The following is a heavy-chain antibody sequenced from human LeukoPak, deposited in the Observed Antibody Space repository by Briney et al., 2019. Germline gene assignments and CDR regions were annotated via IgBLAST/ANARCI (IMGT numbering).Heavy chain of an antibody. CDR1: GGSISSGSYY. V-gene: IGHV4-61*03. CDR3: ARHRGGFDL. J-gene: IGHJ3*01. CDR2: IYYSGGT. D-gene: IGHD2-15*01. Sequence: SETLSLTCTVSGGSISSGSYYWSWIRQPPGKGLEWLGYIYYSGGTNYNPSLKSRVTISVDTSKIHFSLKLSSVTAADTAAYYCARHRGGFDLWGQGTMVTVSS.